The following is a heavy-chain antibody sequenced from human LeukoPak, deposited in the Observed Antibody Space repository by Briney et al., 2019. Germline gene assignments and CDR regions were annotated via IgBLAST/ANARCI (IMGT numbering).Heavy chain of an antibody. J-gene: IGHJ4*02. V-gene: IGHV3-7*03. Sequence: GGSLRLSCAASGFTFSSNWMSWVRQAPGNGLEWVANIKPDGSEKYYVDSVKGRFTISRDNAKNSLYLQMNSLRAEDTAVYYCAREESEFWGQGTLVTVSS. CDR3: AREESEF. CDR1: GFTFSSNW. D-gene: IGHD3-10*01. CDR2: IKPDGSEK.